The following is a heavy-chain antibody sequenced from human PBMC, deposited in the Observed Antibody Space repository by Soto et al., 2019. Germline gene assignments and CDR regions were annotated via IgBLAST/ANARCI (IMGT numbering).Heavy chain of an antibody. D-gene: IGHD5-12*01. J-gene: IGHJ4*02. Sequence: GSLRLSCAASGFTLSSNAMSWVRQAPGKGLEWVSSTSYNGAATYYGDSVRGRFTFSRDNSKNMLYLQMNSLTAGDTAVYYCATISVASNTEYWGQGTQVTVSS. CDR1: GFTLSSNA. V-gene: IGHV3-23*01. CDR2: TSYNGAAT. CDR3: ATISVASNTEY.